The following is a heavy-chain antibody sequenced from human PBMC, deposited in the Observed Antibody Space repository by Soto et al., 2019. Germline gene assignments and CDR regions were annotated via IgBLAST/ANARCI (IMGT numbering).Heavy chain of an antibody. V-gene: IGHV1-8*01. J-gene: IGHJ4*01. CDR2: MNPSSGET. CDR1: GYNFTNFD. Sequence: ASVKVSCKTSGYNFTNFDINWARQAPGRGLVWMGWMNPSSGETGSAQNFQGRVTMTRDISTRTFFMQLTSLRSEDTAIYYCARLAEYCNGIKCYSNFDFWGRGTQVTVSS. CDR3: ARLAEYCNGIKCYSNFDF. D-gene: IGHD2-15*01.